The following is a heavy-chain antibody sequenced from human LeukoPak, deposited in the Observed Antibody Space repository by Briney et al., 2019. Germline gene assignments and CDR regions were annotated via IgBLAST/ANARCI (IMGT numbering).Heavy chain of an antibody. CDR2: ISGSGGST. CDR1: GFTFSSYA. CDR3: AKDLYRQWLVPFSTGIYFDY. V-gene: IGHV3-23*01. D-gene: IGHD6-19*01. J-gene: IGHJ4*02. Sequence: GGSLRLSCAASGFTFSSYAMSWVRQAPGKGLEWVSAISGSGGSTYYADSVKGRFTISRDNSKNTLYLQMNSLRAEDTAVYYCAKDLYRQWLVPFSTGIYFDYWGQGTLVTVSS.